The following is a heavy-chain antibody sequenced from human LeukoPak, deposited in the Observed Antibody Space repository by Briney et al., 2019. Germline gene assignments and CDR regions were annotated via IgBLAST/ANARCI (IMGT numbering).Heavy chain of an antibody. CDR2: INPNSGGT. J-gene: IGHJ4*02. Sequence: ASVKVSCKASGYTFTGYYMHWVRQAPGQGLEWMGWINPNSGGTNYAQKFQGRVTMTRDTSISTAYMELSRLRSDDTAVYYCARGNYVILTRYYEVSYWGQGTLVTVSS. D-gene: IGHD3-9*01. CDR3: ARGNYVILTRYYEVSY. CDR1: GYTFTGYY. V-gene: IGHV1-2*02.